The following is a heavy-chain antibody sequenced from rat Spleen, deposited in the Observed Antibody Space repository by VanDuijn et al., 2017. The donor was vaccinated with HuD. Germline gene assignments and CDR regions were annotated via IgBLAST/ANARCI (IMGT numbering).Heavy chain of an antibody. CDR1: GFTFNNYW. CDR2: ITDTGGYT. CDR3: VRHGYTRYYFDY. V-gene: IGHV5-31*01. Sequence: EVQLVESGGGLVQPRRSLKLSCVASGFTFNNYWMTWIRQAPGKGLEWVASITDTGGYTYYPDSVKGRFTISRDNAKSTLSLQMDSLRSEDTASYYCVRHGYTRYYFDYWGQGVMVTVSS. D-gene: IGHD1-9*01. J-gene: IGHJ2*01.